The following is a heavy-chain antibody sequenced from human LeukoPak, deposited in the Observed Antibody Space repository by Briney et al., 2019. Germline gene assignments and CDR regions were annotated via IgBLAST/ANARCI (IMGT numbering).Heavy chain of an antibody. Sequence: PGGSLRLSCAASGFTFDDSGMTWVRQAPGKGLEWVSGTNWNGRSTGYADSVKGRFTISRDNAKSSLYLQMNSLSAADTAVYYCAKGGWSTSLDFWGQGTLVTVSS. J-gene: IGHJ4*02. CDR1: GFTFDDSG. CDR3: AKGGWSTSLDF. D-gene: IGHD2-15*01. V-gene: IGHV3-20*04. CDR2: TNWNGRST.